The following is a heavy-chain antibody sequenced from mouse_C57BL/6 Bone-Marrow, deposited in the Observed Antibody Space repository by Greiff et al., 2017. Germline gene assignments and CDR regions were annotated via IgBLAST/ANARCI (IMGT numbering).Heavy chain of an antibody. CDR3: ARGDDYYWYFDV. V-gene: IGHV5-16*01. CDR2: INYDGSST. Sequence: EVQLVESEGGLVQPGSSMKLSCTASGFTFSDYYMAWVRQVPEKGLEWVANINYDGSSTYYLDSLKSRFIISRDNAKNILYLQMSSLKSEDTATYYCARGDDYYWYFDVWGTGTTVTVSS. CDR1: GFTFSDYY. D-gene: IGHD2-4*01. J-gene: IGHJ1*03.